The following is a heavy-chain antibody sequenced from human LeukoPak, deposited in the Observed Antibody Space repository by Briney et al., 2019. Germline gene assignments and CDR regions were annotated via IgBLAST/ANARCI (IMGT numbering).Heavy chain of an antibody. J-gene: IGHJ4*02. D-gene: IGHD6-13*01. CDR3: ASTTAAGTSYPFDY. CDR2: ISSSSSYI. V-gene: IGHV3-21*01. CDR1: GFTFSSYS. Sequence: GGSLRLSCAASGFTFSSYSMNWVRQAPGKGLEWVSSISSSSSYIYYADSVKGRFTISRDNAKNSLYLQMNSLRAEDTAVYYCASTTAAGTSYPFDYWGQGTLVTVSS.